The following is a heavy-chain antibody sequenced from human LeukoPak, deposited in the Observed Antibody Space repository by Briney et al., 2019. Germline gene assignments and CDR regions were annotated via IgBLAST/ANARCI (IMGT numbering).Heavy chain of an antibody. J-gene: IGHJ5*02. Sequence: SETLSLTCTVSGGSISSYYWSWIRQPPGKGLEWIGYIYYSGSTNYNPSLKSRVTISVDTSKNQFSLKLSSVTAADTAVYYCARHGPYDILTGYYNWFDPWGQGTLVIVSS. CDR1: GGSISSYY. D-gene: IGHD3-9*01. V-gene: IGHV4-59*08. CDR2: IYYSGST. CDR3: ARHGPYDILTGYYNWFDP.